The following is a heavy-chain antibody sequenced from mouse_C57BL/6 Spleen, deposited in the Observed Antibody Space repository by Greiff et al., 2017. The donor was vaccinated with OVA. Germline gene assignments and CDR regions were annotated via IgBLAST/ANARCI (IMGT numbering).Heavy chain of an antibody. V-gene: IGHV5-17*01. Sequence: VQLQQSGGGLVKPGGSLKLSCAASGFTFSDYGMHWVRQAPEKGLEWVAYISSGSSTIYYADTVKGRFTISRDNAKNTLFLQMTSLRSEDTAMYYCATGTGDYWGQGTTLTVSS. D-gene: IGHD4-1*01. J-gene: IGHJ2*01. CDR3: ATGTGDY. CDR1: GFTFSDYG. CDR2: ISSGSSTI.